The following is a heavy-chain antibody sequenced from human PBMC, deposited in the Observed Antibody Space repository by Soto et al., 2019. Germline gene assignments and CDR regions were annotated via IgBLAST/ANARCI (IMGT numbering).Heavy chain of an antibody. CDR3: ARDPAP. CDR2: IYNSGST. Sequence: QVQLQESGPGLVKPSQTLSLTCTVSGGSISSGGYYWSWIRQHPGKGLEWIGYIYNSGSTYYNPTLQSRVNISADTSKNQFSLKLSSVTAADPAVYCCARDPAPWGQGTLVTVSS. CDR1: GGSISSGGYY. J-gene: IGHJ5*02. V-gene: IGHV4-31*03.